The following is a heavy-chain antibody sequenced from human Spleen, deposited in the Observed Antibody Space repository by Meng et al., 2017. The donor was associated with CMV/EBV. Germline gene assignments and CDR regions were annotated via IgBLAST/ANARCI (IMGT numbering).Heavy chain of an antibody. J-gene: IGHJ6*02. Sequence: GESLKISCAASGFTFDDYAMHWVRQAPGKGLEWVSYISSSGSTIYYADSVKGRFTISRDNSKNTLYLQMNSLRAEDTAVYYCARVASRSYYHYGMDVWGQGTTVTVSS. CDR2: ISSSGSTI. V-gene: IGHV3-48*01. D-gene: IGHD5-12*01. CDR3: ARVASRSYYHYGMDV. CDR1: GFTFDDYA.